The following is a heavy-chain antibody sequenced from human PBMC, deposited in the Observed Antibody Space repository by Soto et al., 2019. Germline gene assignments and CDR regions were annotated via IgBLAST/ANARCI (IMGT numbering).Heavy chain of an antibody. D-gene: IGHD6-6*01. CDR3: AGYDGRGMSGSSARAFDY. J-gene: IGHJ4*02. Sequence: SETLSLTCTVSGGSISSYYWSWIRQPPGKGLEWIGYIYYSGSTNYNHSLKSRVTISLGTDKNQFSLKLSSVTAADTAVYYCAGYDGRGMSGSSARAFDYWGQGTLVTVSS. CDR2: IYYSGST. V-gene: IGHV4-59*01. CDR1: GGSISSYY.